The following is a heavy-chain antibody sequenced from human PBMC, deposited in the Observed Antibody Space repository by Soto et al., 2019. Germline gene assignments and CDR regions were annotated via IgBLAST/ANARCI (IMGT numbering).Heavy chain of an antibody. J-gene: IGHJ4*02. CDR1: GFTFSSYW. CDR3: AKTSGVIVVVTSFDH. V-gene: IGHV3-74*01. CDR2: INSDGSST. Sequence: PGGSLRLSCAASGFTFSSYWMHWVRQAPGKGLVWVSRINSDGSSTVYADSVKGRFTISRANSKNTLYLEMNSLRPEDTAMYYCAKTSGVIVVVTSFDHWGQGTLVTVSS. D-gene: IGHD3-22*01.